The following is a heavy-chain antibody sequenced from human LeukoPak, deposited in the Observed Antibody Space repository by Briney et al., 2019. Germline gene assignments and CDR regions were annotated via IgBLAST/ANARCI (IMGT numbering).Heavy chain of an antibody. CDR2: IYTSGST. CDR1: GGSISSYY. J-gene: IGHJ5*02. D-gene: IGHD3-10*01. V-gene: IGHV4-4*07. CDR3: ARDATMVRDLVLANWFDP. Sequence: PSEALSLTCIVSGGSISSYYWSWIRQPAGKGLEWIGRIYTSGSTNYNPSLKSRVTMSVDTSKNQFSLKLSSVTAADTAVYYCARDATMVRDLVLANWFDPWGQGTLVTVSS.